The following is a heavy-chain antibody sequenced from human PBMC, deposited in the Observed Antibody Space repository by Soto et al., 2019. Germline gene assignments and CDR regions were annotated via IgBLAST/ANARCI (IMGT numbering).Heavy chain of an antibody. V-gene: IGHV1-69*09. Sequence: QEQVVQSGPAMKEPGSSVKVSCRASGIMSSGYGFSWVRQAPGQGLEWVGRINPILDSTHYAQTLQGRVSITVDKSTDTAYLQVTSLRLEDTAIYFCATMKRARLDSWGRGTVVTVSS. CDR3: ATMKRARLDS. CDR2: INPILDST. CDR1: GIMSSGYG. J-gene: IGHJ4*02. D-gene: IGHD2-21*02.